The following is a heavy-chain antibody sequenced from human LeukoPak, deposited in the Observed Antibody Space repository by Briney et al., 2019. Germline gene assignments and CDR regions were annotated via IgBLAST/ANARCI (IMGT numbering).Heavy chain of an antibody. CDR1: GYTFTSYY. D-gene: IGHD6-19*01. V-gene: IGHV1-18*04. J-gene: IGHJ4*02. Sequence: ASVKVSCKVSGYTFTSYYMHWVRQAPGQGLEWMGWISAYNGNTNYAQKLQGRVTMTTDTSTSTAYMELRSLRSDDTAVYYCARDRGIAVADYFDYWGQGTLVTVSS. CDR2: ISAYNGNT. CDR3: ARDRGIAVADYFDY.